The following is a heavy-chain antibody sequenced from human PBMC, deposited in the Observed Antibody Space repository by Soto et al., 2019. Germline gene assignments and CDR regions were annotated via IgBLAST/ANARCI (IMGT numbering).Heavy chain of an antibody. Sequence: SETLSLTCTVSGGSISSYYWSWIRQPPGKGLEWIGYIYYSGSTNYNPSLKSRVTISVDTSKNQFSLKLSSVTAADTAVYYCARQGYSYGWYYFDYWGQGTLVTVSS. D-gene: IGHD5-18*01. CDR1: GGSISSYY. J-gene: IGHJ4*02. V-gene: IGHV4-59*08. CDR3: ARQGYSYGWYYFDY. CDR2: IYYSGST.